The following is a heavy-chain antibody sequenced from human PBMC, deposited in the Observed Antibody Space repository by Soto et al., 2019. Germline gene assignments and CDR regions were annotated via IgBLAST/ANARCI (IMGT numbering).Heavy chain of an antibody. J-gene: IGHJ6*02. CDR2: VIPIFGPA. Sequence: QVQLVQSGAEVKKPGSSVKVSCKASGGTFSSYAISWVRQAPGQGLEWMGGVIPIFGPANYAQKFQGRITXXAXTXXSTAYRELGGLRSEDTAVYYCAGRLGAYYYYGMDVWGQGATVTVSS. V-gene: IGHV1-69*14. CDR1: GGTFSSYA. D-gene: IGHD3-10*01. CDR3: AGRLGAYYYYGMDV.